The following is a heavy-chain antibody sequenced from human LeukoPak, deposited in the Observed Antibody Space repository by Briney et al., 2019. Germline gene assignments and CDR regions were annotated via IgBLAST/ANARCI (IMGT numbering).Heavy chain of an antibody. D-gene: IGHD3-10*01. V-gene: IGHV3-23*01. Sequence: GGSLRLSCAASGFTFDDYAMHWVRQAPGKGLEWVSAISGSGGNTYYADSVKGRFTISRDNSKNTLYLQMNNLRAEDTAVYYCAKDPYGSGSYSWFDPWGQGTLVTVSS. CDR3: AKDPYGSGSYSWFDP. CDR1: GFTFDDYA. J-gene: IGHJ5*02. CDR2: ISGSGGNT.